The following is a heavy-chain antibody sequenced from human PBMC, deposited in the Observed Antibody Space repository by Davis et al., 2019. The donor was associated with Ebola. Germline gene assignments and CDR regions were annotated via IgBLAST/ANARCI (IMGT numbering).Heavy chain of an antibody. D-gene: IGHD5-18*01. V-gene: IGHV1-2*04. CDR1: GFTFTSSA. CDR2: INPNSGGT. CDR3: ARGGYSYGFDY. J-gene: IGHJ4*02. Sequence: ASVKVSCKASGFTFTSSAMHWVRQAPGQGLEWMGWINPNSGGTNYAQKFQGWVTMTRDTSISTAYMELSRLRSDDTAVYYCARGGYSYGFDYWGQGTLVTVSS.